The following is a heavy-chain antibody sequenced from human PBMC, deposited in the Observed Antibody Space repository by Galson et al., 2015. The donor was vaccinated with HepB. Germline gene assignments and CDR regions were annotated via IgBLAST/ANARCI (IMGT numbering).Heavy chain of an antibody. V-gene: IGHV6-1*01. J-gene: IGHJ6*02. CDR2: TYYRAKWYN. Sequence: CAISGDSVSSNSAAWYWIRQSPSRGLEWLGRTYYRAKWYNDYAVSVRGRITINPDTSKNQFSLNLNFVTPEDTAVYYCARVAGTIYYYGMDVWGQGTTVTVSS. CDR3: ARVAGTIYYYGMDV. CDR1: GDSVSSNSAA. D-gene: IGHD2-15*01.